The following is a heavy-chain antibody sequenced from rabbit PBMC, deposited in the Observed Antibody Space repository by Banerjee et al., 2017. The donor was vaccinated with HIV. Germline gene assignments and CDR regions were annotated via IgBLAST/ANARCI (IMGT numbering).Heavy chain of an antibody. Sequence: QEQLEESGGDLVKPEGSLTLTCTASGFSFTNKYVMCWVRQAPGKGLQWIACINTSSGNTVYANWAKGRFTISKTSSTTVTLQMTSLTAADTATYFCVRCVPGAVGHGAFDPWGPGTLVTVS. CDR1: GFSFTNKYV. CDR3: VRCVPGAVGHGAFDP. J-gene: IGHJ2*01. D-gene: IGHD3-1*01. CDR2: INTSSGNT. V-gene: IGHV1S45*01.